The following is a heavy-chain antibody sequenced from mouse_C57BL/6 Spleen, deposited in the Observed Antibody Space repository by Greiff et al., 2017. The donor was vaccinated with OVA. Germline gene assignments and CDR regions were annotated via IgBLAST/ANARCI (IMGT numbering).Heavy chain of an antibody. Sequence: QVQLQQSGAELVRPGASVTLSCKASGYTFTDYEMHWVKQTPVHGLEWIGAIDPETGGTAYNQKFKGKAILTADKSSSTAYMELRSLTSEDSAVDYCTRSGTAVIDYAMDYWGQGTTVTVSS. CDR2: IDPETGGT. V-gene: IGHV1-15*01. CDR1: GYTFTDYE. CDR3: TRSGTAVIDYAMDY. J-gene: IGHJ4*01. D-gene: IGHD2-14*01.